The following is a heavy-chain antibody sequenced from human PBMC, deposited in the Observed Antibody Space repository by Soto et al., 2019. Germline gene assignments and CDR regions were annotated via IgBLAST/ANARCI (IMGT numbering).Heavy chain of an antibody. J-gene: IGHJ6*02. CDR1: GYTFTGYY. Sequence: ASVKVSCKASGYTFTGYYMHWVRQAPGQGLEWMGWINPNSGGTNYAQKFQGRVTMTRDTSISTAYMELSRLRSDDTAVYYCARVAWYAMPPFRTYGMDVWGQGTTVTVSS. V-gene: IGHV1-2*02. D-gene: IGHD2-2*01. CDR2: INPNSGGT. CDR3: ARVAWYAMPPFRTYGMDV.